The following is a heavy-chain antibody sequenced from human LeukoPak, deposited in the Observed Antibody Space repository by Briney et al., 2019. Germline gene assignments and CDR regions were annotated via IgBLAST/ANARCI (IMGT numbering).Heavy chain of an antibody. J-gene: IGHJ4*02. CDR2: ISSSSSYI. CDR1: GFTFSSYS. V-gene: IGHV3-21*01. Sequence: PGGSLRLSCAASGFTFSSYSMNWVRQAPGKGLEWVSSISSSSSYIYYADSVKGRFTISRDNAKNSMYLQMNSLRAEDTAVYYCARVTEAPYYFDYWGQGTRVTVSS. CDR3: ARVTEAPYYFDY.